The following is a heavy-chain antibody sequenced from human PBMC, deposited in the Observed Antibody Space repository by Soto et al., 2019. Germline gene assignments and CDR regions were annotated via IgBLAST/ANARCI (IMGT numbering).Heavy chain of an antibody. D-gene: IGHD6-6*01. Sequence: ASVKVSCKASGYTFTSYGISWVRQAPGQGLEWMGWISAYSGNTNYAQKLQGRVTMTTDTSTSTAYMELRSLRSDDTAVYYCASVEEYSSSSVFLADYWGQGTLVTVSS. J-gene: IGHJ4*02. V-gene: IGHV1-18*01. CDR3: ASVEEYSSSSVFLADY. CDR1: GYTFTSYG. CDR2: ISAYSGNT.